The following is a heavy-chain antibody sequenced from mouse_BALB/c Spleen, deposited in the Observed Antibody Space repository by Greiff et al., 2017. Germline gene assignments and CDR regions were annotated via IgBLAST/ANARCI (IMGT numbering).Heavy chain of an antibody. J-gene: IGHJ4*01. Sequence: EVQLQQSGPGLVKPSQTVSLTCTVTGISITTGNYRWSWIRQFPGNKLEWIGYIYYSGTITYNPSLTSRTTITRDTSKNQFFLEMNSLTAEDTATYYCAREGWFYAMDYWGQGTSVTVSS. D-gene: IGHD2-3*01. CDR3: AREGWFYAMDY. V-gene: IGHV3-5*02. CDR1: GISITTGNYR. CDR2: IYYSGTI.